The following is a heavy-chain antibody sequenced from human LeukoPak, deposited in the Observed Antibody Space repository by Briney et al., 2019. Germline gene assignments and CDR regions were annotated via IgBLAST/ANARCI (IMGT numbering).Heavy chain of an antibody. CDR2: IYPGDSDS. J-gene: IGHJ5*02. CDR3: ARHQYYYDSSGLNWFDP. Sequence: GESLKISCKGSGYRFTSYWIGWVRQMPGKGLEWMGIIYPGDSDSRYSPSFQGQVTMSADKSIRTAYLQWSTLKASDTAMYYCARHQYYYDSSGLNWFDPWGQGTLVTVSS. D-gene: IGHD3-22*01. V-gene: IGHV5-51*01. CDR1: GYRFTSYW.